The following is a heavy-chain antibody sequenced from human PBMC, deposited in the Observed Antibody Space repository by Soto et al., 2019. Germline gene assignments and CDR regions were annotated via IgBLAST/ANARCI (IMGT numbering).Heavy chain of an antibody. V-gene: IGHV3-23*01. CDR1: GFTFSSYA. Sequence: PGGSLRRSCAASGFTFSSYAMSWVRQAPGKGLEWVSAISGSGGSTYYADSVKGRFTISRDNSKNTLYLQMNSLRAEDTAVYYCARLGLMVRGVQSSRWFDPWGQGTLVTVSS. D-gene: IGHD3-10*01. CDR2: ISGSGGST. J-gene: IGHJ5*02. CDR3: ARLGLMVRGVQSSRWFDP.